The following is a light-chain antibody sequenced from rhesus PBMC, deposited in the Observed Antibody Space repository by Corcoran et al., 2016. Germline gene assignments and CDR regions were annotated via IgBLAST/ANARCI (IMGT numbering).Light chain of an antibody. CDR1: QGISSW. V-gene: IGKV1-22*01. J-gene: IGKJ2*01. Sequence: DIQMTQSPSSLSASVGDTVTITCRASQGISSWLAWYQQKPGKAPKLMIYKASRLQSGVPSRFSGSGSGTDFTITISSLQSEDFATYYCQQYSSRPHSFGQGTKVEIK. CDR2: KAS. CDR3: QQYSSRPHS.